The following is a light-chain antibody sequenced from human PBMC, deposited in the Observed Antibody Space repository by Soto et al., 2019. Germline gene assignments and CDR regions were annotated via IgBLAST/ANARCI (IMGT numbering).Light chain of an antibody. CDR2: DAS. J-gene: IGKJ1*01. CDR3: QQYNLYSWT. CDR1: QSISSW. Sequence: DIPMTQSPSTLSASVGDRVTITCRASQSISSWLAWYQQKPGKAPNLLIYDASNLESGVPSRFSGSGSGTEFTLTISSLQPDDFATYYCQQYNLYSWTFGQGTKVEIK. V-gene: IGKV1-5*01.